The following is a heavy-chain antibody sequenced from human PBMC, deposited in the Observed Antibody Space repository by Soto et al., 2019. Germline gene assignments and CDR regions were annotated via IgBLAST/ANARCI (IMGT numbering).Heavy chain of an antibody. D-gene: IGHD2-15*01. CDR1: GGSIGNDDYS. J-gene: IGHJ4*02. CDR2: IYHSGTT. Sequence: SETLSLTCTVSGGSIGNDDYSWSWVRQPPGKGLEWIGYIYHSGTTYYNPSLTSRVTISVDGSNNQFSLKLTSMTAADTAVYYCATVIPATRYFAYWGQGILVTVSS. V-gene: IGHV4-30-2*01. CDR3: ATVIPATRYFAY.